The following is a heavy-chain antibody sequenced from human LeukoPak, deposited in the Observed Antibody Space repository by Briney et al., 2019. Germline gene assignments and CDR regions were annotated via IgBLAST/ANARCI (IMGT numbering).Heavy chain of an antibody. CDR1: GFAFSSYG. CDR3: ARYCSGGRCYLGYYYYGMDV. Sequence: GGSLRLSCAASGFAFSSYGMHWVRQAPGKGLEWVAVIWFDGSNKNYADSVKGRFTISRDNSKNTLYLQMNSLRAEDTAVYYCARYCSGGRCYLGYYYYGMDVWGQGTTVTVSS. CDR2: IWFDGSNK. D-gene: IGHD2-15*01. J-gene: IGHJ6*02. V-gene: IGHV3-33*01.